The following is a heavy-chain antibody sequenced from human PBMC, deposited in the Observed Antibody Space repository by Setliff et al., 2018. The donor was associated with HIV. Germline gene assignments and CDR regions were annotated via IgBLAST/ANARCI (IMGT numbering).Heavy chain of an antibody. D-gene: IGHD5-12*01. J-gene: IGHJ5*02. CDR3: ASLNPLWGYDYYVDNWFDP. CDR2: IIPILGIA. CDR1: GGTFSSYG. Sequence: ASVKVSCKASGGTFSSYGISWVRQAPGQGLEWMGGIIPILGIANYAQKFQDRVTITTDESTSTAYMELSSLRSEDTAVYYCASLNPLWGYDYYVDNWFDPWGQGTLVTVSS. V-gene: IGHV1-69*10.